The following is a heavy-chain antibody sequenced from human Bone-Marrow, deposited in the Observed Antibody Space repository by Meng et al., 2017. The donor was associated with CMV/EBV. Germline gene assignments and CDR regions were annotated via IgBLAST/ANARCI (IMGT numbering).Heavy chain of an antibody. V-gene: IGHV3-49*04. J-gene: IGHJ4*02. D-gene: IGHD3-10*01. CDR1: GFTFGDYS. CDR2: IRSKAYGGTI. Sequence: SLKISCRASGFTFGDYSMSWVRQAPGKGLEWVGFIRSKAYGGTIEYAASVKGRFTISRDDSKSLAYLQMNSLKTEDTAVYYCARKDYYGSGKGSSNDYWGQGTLATVSS. CDR3: ARKDYYGSGKGSSNDY.